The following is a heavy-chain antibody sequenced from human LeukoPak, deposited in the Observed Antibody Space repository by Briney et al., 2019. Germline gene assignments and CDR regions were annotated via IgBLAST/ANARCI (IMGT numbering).Heavy chain of an antibody. CDR1: GGSINNTLFY. V-gene: IGHV4-39*07. J-gene: IGHJ4*02. Sequence: SETLSLTCTVSGGSINNTLFYWGWIRQPPGKGLEWIGTVYYDGINYSSPSLRSRVTVSVDTSKNQFSLRLSSVTAAVTAVYYCARVLATAGNFPVDYWGQGTLVTVSS. CDR2: VYYDGIN. D-gene: IGHD6-13*01. CDR3: ARVLATAGNFPVDY.